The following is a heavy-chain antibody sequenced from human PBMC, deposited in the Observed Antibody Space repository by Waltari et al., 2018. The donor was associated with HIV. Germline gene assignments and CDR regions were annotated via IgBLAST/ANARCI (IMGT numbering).Heavy chain of an antibody. J-gene: IGHJ4*02. V-gene: IGHV3-30*04. CDR3: TRETKYSGEHYPFEY. D-gene: IGHD1-26*01. CDR1: GYTLGDSA. CDR2: ISYDGRKN. Sequence: VQQVESGGGRVQPGCSLRLSCASSGYTLGDSAPHWVRQAPGKGLEWVAFISYDGRKNHYTDSVRGRFTISRDDSKNTLYLQMNSLRPEDTAVYYCTRETKYSGEHYPFEYWGQGTLVTVSS.